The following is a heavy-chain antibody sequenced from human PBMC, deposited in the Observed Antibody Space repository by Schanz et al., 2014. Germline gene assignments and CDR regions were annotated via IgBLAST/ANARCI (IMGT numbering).Heavy chain of an antibody. CDR1: GFTVNTNY. V-gene: IGHV3-53*01. J-gene: IGHJ3*01. CDR2: MYINSGST. Sequence: EVQLVESGGGLIQPGGSLRLSCAVSGFTVNTNYMSWVRQAPGKGLEWISSMYINSGSTQYADSVKGRFTISRDSSKNTLFLQMKSLRAEDTAVYFCARDGGRDGYNLAFDVWGQGTLVTVSS. D-gene: IGHD5-12*01. CDR3: ARDGGRDGYNLAFDV.